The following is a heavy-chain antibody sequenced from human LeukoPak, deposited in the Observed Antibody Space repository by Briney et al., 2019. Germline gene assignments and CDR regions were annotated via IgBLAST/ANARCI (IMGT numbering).Heavy chain of an antibody. D-gene: IGHD3-10*01. J-gene: IGHJ6*03. Sequence: GESLKISCKGSGYSFTSYWIGWVRQMPGKGLEWMGIIYPGDSDTRYSPSFQGQVTISADKSISTAYLQWSSLKASDTAMYYCAIHYGPPARDVYYYYYYMDVWGKGTTVTVSS. V-gene: IGHV5-51*01. CDR3: AIHYGPPARDVYYYYYYMDV. CDR1: GYSFTSYW. CDR2: IYPGDSDT.